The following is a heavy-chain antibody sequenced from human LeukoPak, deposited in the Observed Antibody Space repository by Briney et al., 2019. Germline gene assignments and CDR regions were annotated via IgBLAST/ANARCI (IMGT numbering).Heavy chain of an antibody. J-gene: IGHJ2*01. D-gene: IGHD5-24*01. CDR3: ARDRMATITRYFDL. CDR2: ISSSSSYI. CDR1: GFTFSSYS. V-gene: IGHV3-21*01. Sequence: GGSLRLSCAASGFTFSSYSMNWVRQAPGKGLEWVSSISSSSSYIYYADSVKGRFTISRDNAKNSLYLQMNSLRAEDTAVYYCARDRMATITRYFDLWGRGTLVTVSS.